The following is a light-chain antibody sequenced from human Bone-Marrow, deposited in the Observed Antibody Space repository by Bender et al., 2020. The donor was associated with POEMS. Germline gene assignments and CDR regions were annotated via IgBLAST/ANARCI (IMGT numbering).Light chain of an antibody. CDR2: RSN. CDR3: QSYDNSLGGWV. J-gene: IGLJ3*02. Sequence: QSVLTQPPSVSEAPGQRVTISCTGNSSNIGAGYYVHWYQHLPGRAPKLLIYRSNQRPSGVPDRFSASKSGTSGSLAISGLRSEDEADYYCQSYDNSLGGWVFGGGTKLTVL. V-gene: IGLV1-40*01. CDR1: SSNIGAGYY.